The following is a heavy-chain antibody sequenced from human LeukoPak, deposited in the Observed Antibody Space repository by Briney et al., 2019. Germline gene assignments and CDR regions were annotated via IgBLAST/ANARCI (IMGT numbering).Heavy chain of an antibody. CDR1: GYTFTGYY. J-gene: IGHJ4*02. CDR2: INPNSGGT. Sequence: ASVKVSCKASGYTFTGYYMHWVRQAPGQGLEWMGWINPNSGGTNYAQKFQGRVTMTRDTSISTAYMELSRLRSDDTAVYYCARSVATTPYFDYWGQGTLATVSS. CDR3: ARSVATTPYFDY. D-gene: IGHD5-24*01. V-gene: IGHV1-2*02.